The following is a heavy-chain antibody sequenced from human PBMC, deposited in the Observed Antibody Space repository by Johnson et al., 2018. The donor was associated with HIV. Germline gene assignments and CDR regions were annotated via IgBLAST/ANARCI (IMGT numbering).Heavy chain of an antibody. CDR1: HFSFSSYW. CDR2: IKQDGSEK. Sequence: VQLVESGGGVVQPGRSLRLSCAASHFSFSSYWMSWVRQAPGKGLEWLANIKQDGSEKYYVDSVKGRFTISRDNAKNSLYLQMNSLRAEDTAVYYCARERYTTGLYSGSYGAFDMWGQGTMVTVS. J-gene: IGHJ3*02. CDR3: ARERYTTGLYSGSYGAFDM. V-gene: IGHV3-7*05. D-gene: IGHD1-26*01.